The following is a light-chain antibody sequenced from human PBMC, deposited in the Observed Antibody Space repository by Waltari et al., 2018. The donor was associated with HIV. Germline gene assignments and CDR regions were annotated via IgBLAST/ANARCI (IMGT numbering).Light chain of an antibody. CDR2: EVS. CDR1: SSTVGDYNY. J-gene: IGLJ1*01. Sequence: QSALTQPASVSGSPGQSITISCTGTSSTVGDYNYASWYQHHHGQAPKLIHDEVSKRPSGVSNRLSGSKSGNTASRTISGLQAEDEADYYCSSYTRSITLPYVFGTGTKVTVL. V-gene: IGLV2-14*01. CDR3: SSYTRSITLPYV.